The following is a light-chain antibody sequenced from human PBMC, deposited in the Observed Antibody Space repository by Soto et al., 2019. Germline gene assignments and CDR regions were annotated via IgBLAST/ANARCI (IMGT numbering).Light chain of an antibody. Sequence: QSALTQPASVSGSPGQSITISCTGTSSDVRSYNLVSWYQQHPGKAPKLMIYEGSKRPSGVSNRFSGSKSGNTASLTISGLQAEDEADYYCCSYAGSSTLYVFGTGTKLTVL. CDR2: EGS. CDR3: CSYAGSSTLYV. CDR1: SSDVRSYNL. J-gene: IGLJ1*01. V-gene: IGLV2-23*01.